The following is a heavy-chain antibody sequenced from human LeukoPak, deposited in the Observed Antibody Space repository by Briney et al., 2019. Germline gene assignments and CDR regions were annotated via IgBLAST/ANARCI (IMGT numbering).Heavy chain of an antibody. CDR3: ARGYSLGDYDY. CDR2: IYHSGST. Sequence: SETLSLTCTVSGGSISGYYWSWIRQPPGKGLEWIGYIYHSGSTNYNPSLKSRVTISVDTSKNQFSLKLSSVTAADTAVYYCARGYSLGDYDYWGQGTLVTVSS. V-gene: IGHV4-59*01. J-gene: IGHJ4*02. D-gene: IGHD4-17*01. CDR1: GGSISGYY.